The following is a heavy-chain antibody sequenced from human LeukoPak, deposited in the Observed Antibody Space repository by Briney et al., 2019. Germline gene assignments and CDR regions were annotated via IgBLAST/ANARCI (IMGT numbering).Heavy chain of an antibody. CDR3: ARDLGGSYYGPYFDY. V-gene: IGHV4-59*01. CDR1: GGSISNYY. CDR2: IYYSGST. Sequence: PSETLSLTCTVSGGSISNYYWNWIRQPPGKGLEWIGYIYYSGSTNYNPSLKSRVTISVDTSKNQFSLKLSSVTAADTAVYYCARDLGGSYYGPYFDYWGQGTLVTVSS. D-gene: IGHD1-26*01. J-gene: IGHJ4*02.